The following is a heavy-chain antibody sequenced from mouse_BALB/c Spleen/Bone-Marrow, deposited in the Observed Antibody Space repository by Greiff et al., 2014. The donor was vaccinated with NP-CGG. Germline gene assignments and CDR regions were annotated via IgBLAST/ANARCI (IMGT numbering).Heavy chain of an antibody. D-gene: IGHD1-1*01. J-gene: IGHJ3*01. CDR2: IDPANGNT. V-gene: IGHV14-3*02. CDR1: GFNIKDTY. CDR3: AKYYYGNSLFAY. Sequence: VQLQQSGAELVKPGASVKLSCTASGFNIKDTYMHWVKQRPEQGLEWIGRIDPANGNTKYGPKFQGKATITADTSSNTAYLQLSSLTSEDTAVYYCAKYYYGNSLFAYWGQGTLVTVSA.